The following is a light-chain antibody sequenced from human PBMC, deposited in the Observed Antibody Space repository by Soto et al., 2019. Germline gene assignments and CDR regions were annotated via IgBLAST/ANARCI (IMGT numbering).Light chain of an antibody. CDR3: ASWDDSLSGYV. CDR2: KNN. Sequence: QSVLTQPPSASGTPGQRVTISCSGSSSSIGTNYVYWYQQLPGTAPKLLIYKNNQRPSGVPDRFSGSKSGNSASLAISGLRSEDEADYHCASWDDSLSGYVFGTGTKVTVL. CDR1: SSSIGTNY. J-gene: IGLJ1*01. V-gene: IGLV1-47*01.